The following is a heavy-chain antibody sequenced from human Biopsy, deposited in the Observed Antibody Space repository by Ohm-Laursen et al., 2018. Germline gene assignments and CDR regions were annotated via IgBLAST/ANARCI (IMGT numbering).Heavy chain of an antibody. CDR3: AKWGTSMALYHFYGMDV. CDR2: ITGCGGVT. J-gene: IGHJ6*02. D-gene: IGHD5-18*01. V-gene: IGHV3-23*01. CDR1: GFTFSSHA. Sequence: SLRLSCTASGFTFSSHAMSWVRQAPGKGLEWVSVITGCGGVTYYADPVKGRFTVSRDNSMNTMFLQMNSLRAQDAGTYYCAKWGTSMALYHFYGMDVWGQGATVSVSS.